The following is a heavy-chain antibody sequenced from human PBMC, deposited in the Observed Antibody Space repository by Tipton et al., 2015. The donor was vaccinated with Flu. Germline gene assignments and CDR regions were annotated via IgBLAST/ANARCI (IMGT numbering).Heavy chain of an antibody. V-gene: IGHV4-38-2*02. CDR3: ARRDCSTYVSDPKNWFDR. CDR1: AYSISSAHY. CDR2: MYHSGST. D-gene: IGHD4-11*01. J-gene: IGHJ5*02. Sequence: TLSLTCTVSAYSISSAHYWAWIRQPPGKGLEWIGSMYHSGSTYHNPSLKSRVTISLDTSKNQFSLEMRSVTAADMAVYYCARRDCSTYVSDPKNWFDRWGQGTLVTVSS.